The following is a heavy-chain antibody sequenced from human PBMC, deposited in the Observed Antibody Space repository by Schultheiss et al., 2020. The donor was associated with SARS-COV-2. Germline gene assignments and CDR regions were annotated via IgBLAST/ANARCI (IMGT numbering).Heavy chain of an antibody. D-gene: IGHD6-19*01. J-gene: IGHJ3*02. Sequence: GGSLRLSCAASGFTFSSYWMHWVRQAPGKGLVWVSRINSDGSSTSYADSVKGRFTISRDNAKNTLYLRMNSLRAEDTAVYYCATLIAVAGTGAFDIWGQGTMVTVSS. CDR3: ATLIAVAGTGAFDI. CDR1: GFTFSSYW. CDR2: INSDGSST. V-gene: IGHV3-74*01.